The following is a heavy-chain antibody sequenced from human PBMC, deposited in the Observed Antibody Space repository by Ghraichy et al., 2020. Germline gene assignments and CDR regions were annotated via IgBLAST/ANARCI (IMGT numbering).Heavy chain of an antibody. V-gene: IGHV1-69*13. Sequence: SVKVSCKASGGTFSSYAISWVRQAPGQGLEWMGGIIPIFGTANYAQKFQGRVTITADESTSTAYMELSSLRSEDTAVYYCARTPPGSDYGGYYFDYWGQGTLVTVSS. CDR1: GGTFSSYA. J-gene: IGHJ4*02. CDR3: ARTPPGSDYGGYYFDY. CDR2: IIPIFGTA. D-gene: IGHD4-23*01.